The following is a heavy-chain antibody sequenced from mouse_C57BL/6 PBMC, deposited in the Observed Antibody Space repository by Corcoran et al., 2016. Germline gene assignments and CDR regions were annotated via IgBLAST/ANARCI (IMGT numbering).Heavy chain of an antibody. Sequence: QVQLKQSGAELVRPGASVKLSCKASGYTFTDYYINWVKQRPGQGLEWIARIYPGSGNTYYNEKFKGKATLTAEKSSSTAYMQLSSLTSEDSAVYFCARSYGYDGFDYWGQGTTLTVSS. CDR2: IYPGSGNT. CDR1: GYTFTDYY. CDR3: ARSYGYDGFDY. D-gene: IGHD2-2*01. J-gene: IGHJ2*01. V-gene: IGHV1-76*01.